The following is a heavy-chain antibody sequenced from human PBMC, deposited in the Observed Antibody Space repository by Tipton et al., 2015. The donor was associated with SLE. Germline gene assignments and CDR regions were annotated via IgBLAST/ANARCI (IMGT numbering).Heavy chain of an antibody. J-gene: IGHJ4*02. V-gene: IGHV4-59*04. CDR1: GGSISSHY. D-gene: IGHD2-21*01. CDR3: AVNVVVKVQVDY. CDR2: FYHSGST. Sequence: TLSLTCRVSGGSISSHYWTWIRQFPGKGLEWIGSFYHSGSTYYNPSLKSRVTISVDTSKNQFSLKLTSVTAADTAVYYCAVNVVVKVQVDYWGPGALVTVSS.